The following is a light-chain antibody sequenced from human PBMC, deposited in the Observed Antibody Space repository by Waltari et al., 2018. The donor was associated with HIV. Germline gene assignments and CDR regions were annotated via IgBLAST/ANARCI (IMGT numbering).Light chain of an antibody. CDR2: DAS. CDR1: QSVSSY. V-gene: IGKV3-11*01. Sequence: DILLSQSPATLSLSPGYPANLPRRTSQSVSSYLYWYQQKPCQAPRLFIYDASNRATRIPVRFSGSGSGTDFTLTISSLEPEDFAVYYRQQRSNWLFGPGTKVDIK. CDR3: QQRSNWL. J-gene: IGKJ3*01.